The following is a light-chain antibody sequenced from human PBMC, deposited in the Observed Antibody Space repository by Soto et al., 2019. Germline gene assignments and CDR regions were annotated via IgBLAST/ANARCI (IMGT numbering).Light chain of an antibody. CDR3: ATWDSSLSAAV. CDR2: DNY. J-gene: IGLJ2*01. CDR1: SGDVGLYNY. V-gene: IGLV1-51*01. Sequence: QSALTQPRSLTGFPGQSVTISCTGTSGDVGLYNYVSWYQQFPGKVPKLIIYDNYKRPSGIPDRFSGSKSGTSATLGITGLQIGDEADYYCATWDSSLSAAVFGGGTKLTVL.